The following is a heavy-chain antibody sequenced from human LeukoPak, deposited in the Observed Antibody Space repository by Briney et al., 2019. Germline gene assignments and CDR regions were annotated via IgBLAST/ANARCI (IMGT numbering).Heavy chain of an antibody. CDR3: ARVPFVVVGVTGNWFDP. V-gene: IGHV7-4-1*02. CDR2: INTNTGNP. J-gene: IGHJ5*02. Sequence: GASVKVSCKASGYTFTNYAMNWVRQAPGQGLEWMGWINTNTGNPTYAQGFTGRFVFSLDTSVSTAYLQIRSLKADDIAVYYCARVPFVVVGVTGNWFDPWGQGTLVTVSS. D-gene: IGHD2-2*01. CDR1: GYTFTNYA.